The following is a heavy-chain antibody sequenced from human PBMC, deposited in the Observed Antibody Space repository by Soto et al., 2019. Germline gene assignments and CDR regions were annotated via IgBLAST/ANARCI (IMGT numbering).Heavy chain of an antibody. D-gene: IGHD6-13*01. CDR2: IYPGDSDT. CDR1: GYSFTSYW. CDR3: ARLEAAAGTGGYFQH. V-gene: IGHV5-51*01. J-gene: IGHJ1*01. Sequence: GESLKISCKGSGYSFTSYWIGWVRQMPGKGLEWMGIIYPGDSDTRYSPSFQGQVTISADKSISTAYLQWSSLKASDTAMYYCARLEAAAGTGGYFQHWGQGTLVTVSS.